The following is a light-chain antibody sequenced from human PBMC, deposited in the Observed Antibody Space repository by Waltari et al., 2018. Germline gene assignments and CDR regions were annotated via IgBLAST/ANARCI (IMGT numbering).Light chain of an antibody. V-gene: IGLV2-23*02. CDR2: EVS. CDR3: CSYAGSITFVV. Sequence: QSALTQPASVSGSPGQSITISCTGTSSDVGSYNFVSWYQQYPGKVPKLMIYEVSKRLSGVSTRFSCFKSGNTASLTISGLQAEDEADYYCCSYAGSITFVVFGGGTKVTVL. J-gene: IGLJ3*02. CDR1: SSDVGSYNF.